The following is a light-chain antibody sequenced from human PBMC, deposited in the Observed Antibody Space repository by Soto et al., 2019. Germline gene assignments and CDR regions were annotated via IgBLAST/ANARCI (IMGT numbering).Light chain of an antibody. CDR3: QVWDSTNDHPV. CDR1: NFGGKT. CDR2: DDR. J-gene: IGLJ7*01. Sequence: SYELSQPPSVSVAPGQTARITCGGNNFGGKTVHWFQQKPGQAPVLVVYDDRTRSSGIPERFSGSHSGYTATLTISRVEAGDEADYYCQVWDSTNDHPVFGGGTQLTVL. V-gene: IGLV3-21*02.